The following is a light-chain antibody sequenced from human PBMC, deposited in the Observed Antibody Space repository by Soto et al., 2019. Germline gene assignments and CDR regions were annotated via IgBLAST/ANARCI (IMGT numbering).Light chain of an antibody. Sequence: DVVLPQSPLSLPVALGQPASISCRSSQGLVYSDGNTYLNWYQQRPGQSPRRLIYTVSNRDSGVPERFSGSGSGTDFTLKISRVEAEDVGVYYCQQYGSSPRTFGQGTKV. CDR2: TVS. V-gene: IGKV2-30*01. CDR3: QQYGSSPRT. J-gene: IGKJ1*01. CDR1: QGLVYSDGNTY.